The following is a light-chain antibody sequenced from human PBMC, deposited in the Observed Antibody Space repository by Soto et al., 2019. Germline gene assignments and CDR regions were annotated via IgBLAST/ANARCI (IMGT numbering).Light chain of an antibody. CDR3: SSYGGSSSLL. CDR1: SSDVGGYNY. V-gene: IGLV2-8*01. Sequence: QSALTQPPAASGSPGQSVTISCTGTSSDVGGYNYVSWYQQHPGKAPKVLIYEVTKRPSGVPDRFSGSRSGNTASLTVSGLQAEDEADYYCSSYGGSSSLLFGRGTKLTVL. CDR2: EVT. J-gene: IGLJ3*02.